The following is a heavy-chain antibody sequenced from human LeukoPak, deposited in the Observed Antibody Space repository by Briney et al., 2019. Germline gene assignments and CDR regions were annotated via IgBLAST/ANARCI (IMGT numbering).Heavy chain of an antibody. CDR1: GFTFRTFA. J-gene: IGHJ4*02. CDR2: ISADGRRP. CDR3: AKDRYPYDSSGYYNY. D-gene: IGHD3-22*01. Sequence: PGGSLRLSCTASGFTFRTFAMSWVRQAPGKGLEWLSAISADGRRPYYADSVKGRFTISRDNSKNTLYLQMNSLRAEDTAVYYCAKDRYPYDSSGYYNYWGQGTLVTVSS. V-gene: IGHV3-23*01.